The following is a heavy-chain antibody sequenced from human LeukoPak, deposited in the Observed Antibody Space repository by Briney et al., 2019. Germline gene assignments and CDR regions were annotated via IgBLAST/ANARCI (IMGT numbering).Heavy chain of an antibody. CDR2: INHSGST. V-gene: IGHV4-34*01. CDR3: ARGYNSGFDY. CDR1: GGSFSGYY. D-gene: IGHD1-20*01. Sequence: SEILSLTCAVYGGSFSGYYWSWIRQPPGKGLEWIGEINHSGSTNYNPSLKSRVTISVDTSKNQFSLKLSSVTAADTAVYYCARGYNSGFDYWGQGTLVTVSS. J-gene: IGHJ4*02.